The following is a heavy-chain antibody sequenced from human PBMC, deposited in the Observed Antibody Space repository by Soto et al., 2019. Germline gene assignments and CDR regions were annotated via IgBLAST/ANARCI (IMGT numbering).Heavy chain of an antibody. CDR2: IIPIFGTA. V-gene: IGHV1-69*13. CDR3: ARWGGGYCSGGSCYGSFDP. J-gene: IGHJ5*02. D-gene: IGHD2-15*01. CDR1: GGTFSSYA. Sequence: ASVKVSCKASGGTFSSYAISWVRQAPGQGLEWMGGIIPIFGTANYAQKFQGRVTITADESTSTAYMELSSLRSEDTAVYYCARWGGGYCSGGSCYGSFDPWGQGTLVTVSS.